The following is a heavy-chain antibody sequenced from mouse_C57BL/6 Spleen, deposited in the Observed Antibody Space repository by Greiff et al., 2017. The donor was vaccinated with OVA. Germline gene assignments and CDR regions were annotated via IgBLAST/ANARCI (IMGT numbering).Heavy chain of an antibody. CDR2: IYPGSGST. D-gene: IGHD1-1*01. CDR1: GYTFTSYW. V-gene: IGHV1-55*01. J-gene: IGHJ2*01. Sequence: QVQLKQSGAELVKPGASVKMSCKASGYTFTSYWITWVKQRPGQGLEWIGDIYPGSGSTNYNEKFKSKATLTVDTSSSTAYMQLSSLTSEDSAVYYCARSVITTVVAPDYWGQGTTLTVSS. CDR3: ARSVITTVVAPDY.